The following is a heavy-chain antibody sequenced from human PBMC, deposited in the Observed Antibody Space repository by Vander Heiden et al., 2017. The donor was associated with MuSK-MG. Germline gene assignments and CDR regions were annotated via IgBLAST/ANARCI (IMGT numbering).Heavy chain of an antibody. CDR1: GCTFPVHA. V-gene: IGHV3-23*01. CDR3: AAPASGSKGWKIH. D-gene: IGHD1-1*01. Sequence: EVQLLAAGGGLVPPGGSLRLSCAASGCTFPVHAFNWFRHAPGKGLEWVSVISESGTSTRYAESGQGRFTMSRDNSKNTVSLQMNSLRAEDTDVDVGAAPASGSKGWKIHWGQGTLGTVSS. J-gene: IGHJ4*02. CDR2: ISESGTST.